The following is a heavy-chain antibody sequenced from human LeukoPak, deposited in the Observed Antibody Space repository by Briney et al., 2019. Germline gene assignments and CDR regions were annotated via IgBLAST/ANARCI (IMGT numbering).Heavy chain of an antibody. D-gene: IGHD1-26*01. J-gene: IGHJ4*02. CDR1: GFTFSGSA. CDR3: TSPFIVGGTYYRY. CDR2: IRSKANSYAT. V-gene: IGHV3-73*01. Sequence: GGSLRLSCAASGFTFSGSAMHWVRQASGKGLEWVGRIRSKANSYATAYAASVKGRFTISRDDSKNTAYLQMNSLKTEDTAVYYCTSPFIVGGTYYRYWGQGTLVTVSS.